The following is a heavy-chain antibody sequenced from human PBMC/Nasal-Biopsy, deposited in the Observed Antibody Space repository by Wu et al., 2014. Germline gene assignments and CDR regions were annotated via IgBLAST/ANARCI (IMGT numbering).Heavy chain of an antibody. D-gene: IGHD4-23*01. J-gene: IGHJ6*02. CDR3: ARGVGKGVLYYYYGMDV. V-gene: IGHV4-34*01. Sequence: SRVTISVDTSKNQFSLKLNSVTAADTAVYYCARGVGKGVLYYYYGMDVWGQGTTVTVSS.